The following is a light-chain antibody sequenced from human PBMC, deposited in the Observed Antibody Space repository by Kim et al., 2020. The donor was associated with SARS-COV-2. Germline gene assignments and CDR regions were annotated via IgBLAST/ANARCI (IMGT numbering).Light chain of an antibody. V-gene: IGLV1-47*01. CDR2: SND. J-gene: IGLJ2*01. CDR1: SSNRGSNN. CDR3: AAWDDNLSGVV. Sequence: RVTIPISEGSSNRGSNNVYWYQQFPGTAPKLLISSNDQRPSAVPDRFSGSKSGTSSSLAISGLRSEDEADYYCAAWDDNLSGVVFGGGTQLTVL.